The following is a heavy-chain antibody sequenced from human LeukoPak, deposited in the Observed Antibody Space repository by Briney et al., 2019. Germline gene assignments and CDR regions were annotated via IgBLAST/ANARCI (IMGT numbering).Heavy chain of an antibody. CDR2: ISSSGSTM. CDR1: GFTFSSYE. J-gene: IGHJ4*02. D-gene: IGHD6-13*01. V-gene: IGHV3-48*03. Sequence: GGSLRLSCTASGFTFSSYEMNWVRQAPGKGLEWISYISSSGSTMYYADSVKSRFTISRDNAKNSLYLQMNSLRAEDTAIYYCASSSWYALDYWGQGTPVTVSS. CDR3: ASSSWYALDY.